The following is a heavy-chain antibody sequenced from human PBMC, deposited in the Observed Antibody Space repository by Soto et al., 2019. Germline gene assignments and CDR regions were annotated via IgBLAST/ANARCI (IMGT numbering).Heavy chain of an antibody. Sequence: QVQLVQSGAEVKKPGSSVKVSCKASGGTFSSYAISWVRQAPGQGLEWMGGIIPIFGTANYAQKFQGRVTITADESTSTAYMEQSSLRTEDMAGYYSTSSTGWLDTSGQGNLVTVSS. CDR1: GGTFSSYA. J-gene: IGHJ5*02. V-gene: IGHV1-69*01. D-gene: IGHD4-17*01. CDR3: TSSTGWLDT. CDR2: IIPIFGTA.